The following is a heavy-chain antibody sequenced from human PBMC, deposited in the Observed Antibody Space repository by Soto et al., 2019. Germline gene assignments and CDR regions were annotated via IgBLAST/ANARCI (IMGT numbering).Heavy chain of an antibody. J-gene: IGHJ4*02. Sequence: SETLSLTCTVSGGSISSYYWSWIRQPPGKGLEWIGYIYYSGSTNYNPSLKSRVTISVDTSKNQFSLKLSSVTAADTAVYYCARGGTMYDYWGQGTLVTVS. V-gene: IGHV4-59*01. CDR3: ARGGTMYDY. CDR1: GGSISSYY. CDR2: IYYSGST. D-gene: IGHD3-10*02.